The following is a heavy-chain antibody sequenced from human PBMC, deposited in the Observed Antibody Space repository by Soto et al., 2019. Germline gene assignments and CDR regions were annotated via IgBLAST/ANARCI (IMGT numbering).Heavy chain of an antibody. J-gene: IGHJ4*02. CDR2: ISGSGGST. CDR1: GFTFSSYA. V-gene: IGHV3-23*01. CDR3: AKDRSGPWLLSYYFDY. D-gene: IGHD3-3*01. Sequence: EVQLLESGGGLVQPGGSLRLSCAASGFTFSSYAMSWVRQAPGKGLEWVSAISGSGGSTYYADSVKGRFTISRDNSKNTLYLQMNSLRAEDTAVYYCAKDRSGPWLLSYYFDYWGQGTLVTVSS.